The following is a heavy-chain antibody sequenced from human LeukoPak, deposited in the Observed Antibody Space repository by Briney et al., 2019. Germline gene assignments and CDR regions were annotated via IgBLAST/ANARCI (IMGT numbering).Heavy chain of an antibody. D-gene: IGHD5-12*01. CDR3: ARTQNIVAARHFDY. J-gene: IGHJ4*02. V-gene: IGHV2-70*11. Sequence: SGPTLVNPTQTLTLTCSFSGFSLNTSGVSVSWIRQPPGKALEWLGRIDWDDDKYYGTALKTRLSISKDTSKNQVVLTVTNMDPVDTGTYYCARTQNIVAARHFDYWGQGTLVTVSS. CDR1: GFSLNTSGVS. CDR2: IDWDDDK.